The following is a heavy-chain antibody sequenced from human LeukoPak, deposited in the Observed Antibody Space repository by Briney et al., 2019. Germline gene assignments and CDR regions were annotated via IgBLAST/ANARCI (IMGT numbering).Heavy chain of an antibody. CDR2: ISGSGGST. CDR1: GFTFSSYA. CDR3: AKEVRYYGSGSPLDYYYYGMDV. J-gene: IGHJ6*02. Sequence: VHLGGSLRLSCAASGFTFSSYARTWVRQAPGKGREWVSAISGSGGSTYYADSVKGRFTISRDNSKNTLYLQMNSLRAEDTAVYYCAKEVRYYGSGSPLDYYYYGMDVWGQGTTVTVSS. D-gene: IGHD3-10*01. V-gene: IGHV3-23*01.